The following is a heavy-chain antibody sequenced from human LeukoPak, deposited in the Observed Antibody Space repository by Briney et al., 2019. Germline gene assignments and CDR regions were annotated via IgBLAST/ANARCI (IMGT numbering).Heavy chain of an antibody. CDR3: ARAGLSRMVRGVPNWFDP. V-gene: IGHV4-34*01. Sequence: KSSETLSLTCAVYGGSFSGYYWSWIRQPPGKGLEWIGEINHSGSTNYNPSLKSRVTISVDTSKNQFSLKLSSVTAADTAVYYCARAGLSRMVRGVPNWFDPWGQGTLVTVSS. D-gene: IGHD3-10*01. CDR1: GGSFSGYY. CDR2: INHSGST. J-gene: IGHJ5*02.